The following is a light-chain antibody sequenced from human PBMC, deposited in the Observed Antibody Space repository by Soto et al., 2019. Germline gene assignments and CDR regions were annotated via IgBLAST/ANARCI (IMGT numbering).Light chain of an antibody. Sequence: DIVLTQSPATLSVSPGESATLSCRASQSVSRALAWYQHVPGQAPRLLIYDSSTRATGVPARFSGSGSGTRFILTISSLQSEDFAVYYCQQYNSWPPRYTFGQGTKLQI. V-gene: IGKV3-15*01. CDR1: QSVSRA. J-gene: IGKJ2*01. CDR2: DSS. CDR3: QQYNSWPPRYT.